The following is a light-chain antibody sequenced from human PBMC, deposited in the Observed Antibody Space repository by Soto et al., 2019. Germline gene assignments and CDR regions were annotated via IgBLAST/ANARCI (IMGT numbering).Light chain of an antibody. CDR2: DAS. J-gene: IGKJ5*01. CDR3: QQSYSSPPT. Sequence: DIQMTQSPSTLSASVGDRVTITCRASQSISSWLAWYQQKPGKAPKLLIYDASSLQSGVPSRFSGSRSGPDITLTIISLQPEDFATYYCQQSYSSPPTFGQGTRLEIK. CDR1: QSISSW. V-gene: IGKV1-39*01.